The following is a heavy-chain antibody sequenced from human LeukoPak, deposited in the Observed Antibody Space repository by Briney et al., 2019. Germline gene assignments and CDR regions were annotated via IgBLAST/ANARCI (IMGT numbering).Heavy chain of an antibody. V-gene: IGHV4-4*07. Sequence: SETLSLTCTVSGGSISSYYWGWIRQPAGKGLEWIGRIYTSGSTNYNPSLKSRVTISVDTSKNQFSLKLSSVTAADTAVYYCARGTAYYDILTGYQYYYYMDVWGKGTTVTISS. D-gene: IGHD3-9*01. CDR3: ARGTAYYDILTGYQYYYYMDV. J-gene: IGHJ6*03. CDR2: IYTSGST. CDR1: GGSISSYY.